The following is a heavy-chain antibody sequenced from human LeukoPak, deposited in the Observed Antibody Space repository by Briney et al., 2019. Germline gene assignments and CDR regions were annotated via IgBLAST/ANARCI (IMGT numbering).Heavy chain of an antibody. CDR3: VRGNEAY. Sequence: AGGSLRLSCAAPGFTFSGYVMTWVRQAPGKGLEWVANIGQDGSGTFYADSLRGRFTISRDNANNLLFLQMNNLRVEDTAVYYCVRGNEAYWGQGTLVTVSS. V-gene: IGHV3-7*01. CDR2: IGQDGSGT. J-gene: IGHJ1*01. CDR1: GFTFSGYV.